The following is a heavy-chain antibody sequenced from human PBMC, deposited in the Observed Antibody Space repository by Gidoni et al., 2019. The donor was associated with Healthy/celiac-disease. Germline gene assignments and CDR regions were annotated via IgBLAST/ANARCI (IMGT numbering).Heavy chain of an antibody. CDR3: ARGGYSSARDAFDI. CDR1: GGSISSYY. V-gene: IGHV4-59*01. CDR2: IYYSGST. D-gene: IGHD6-19*01. J-gene: IGHJ3*02. Sequence: QVQLQESGPGLVKPSETLSLTCTVSGGSISSYYWSWIRQPPGKGLEWIGYIYYSGSTNYNPSLKSRVTISVDTSKNQFSLKLSSVTAADTAVYYCARGGYSSARDAFDIWGQGTMVTVSS.